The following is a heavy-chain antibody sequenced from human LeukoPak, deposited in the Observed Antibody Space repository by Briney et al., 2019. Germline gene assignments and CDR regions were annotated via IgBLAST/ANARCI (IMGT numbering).Heavy chain of an antibody. CDR3: ARRSREGYFDC. CDR2: IYSGGNT. CDR1: GFIVSYIY. J-gene: IGHJ4*02. Sequence: GGSLRLSCAASGFIVSYIYMTWVRQAPGKGLEWLSVIYSGGNTYYADSVKGRFTISRDNSKNTLYLQMNSLRAEDTAVYYCARRSREGYFDCWGQGTLVTVSS. V-gene: IGHV3-66*01.